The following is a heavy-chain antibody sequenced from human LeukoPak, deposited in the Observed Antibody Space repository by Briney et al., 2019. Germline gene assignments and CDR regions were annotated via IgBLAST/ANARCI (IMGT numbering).Heavy chain of an antibody. CDR3: ASYDSSRTKDG. V-gene: IGHV3-21*01. CDR2: ISSSSYI. D-gene: IGHD3-22*01. J-gene: IGHJ4*02. CDR1: GFTFSSYS. Sequence: GGSLRLSCAASGFTFSSYSMNWVRQAPGKGLEWVSSISSSSYIYYADSVKGRFTISRDNAKNSLYLQMNSLRAEDTAVYYCASYDSSRTKDGWGQGTLVTVSS.